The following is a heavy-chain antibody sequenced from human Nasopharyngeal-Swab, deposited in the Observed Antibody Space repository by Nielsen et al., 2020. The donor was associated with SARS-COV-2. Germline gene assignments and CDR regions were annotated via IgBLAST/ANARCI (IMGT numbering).Heavy chain of an antibody. CDR1: GGTFSKYA. CDR3: ATWGIGYGENAHATFDS. D-gene: IGHD4-17*01. J-gene: IGHJ4*02. V-gene: IGHV1-69*10. Sequence: SVKVSCKVSGGTFSKYAISWVRQAPGQGLEWMGGIIVNLGMTKYAQKFKDSVIINADESTGTAYMELSSLRSDDTAVYYCATWGIGYGENAHATFDSWGQGTQVTVSS. CDR2: IIVNLGMT.